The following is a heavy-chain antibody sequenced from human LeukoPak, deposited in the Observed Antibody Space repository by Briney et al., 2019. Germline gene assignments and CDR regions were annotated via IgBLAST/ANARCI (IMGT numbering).Heavy chain of an antibody. J-gene: IGHJ4*02. CDR3: ARAVYGYYDSSGTDY. CDR1: GGTFSSYA. CDR2: IIPIFGTA. V-gene: IGHV1-69*13. D-gene: IGHD3-22*01. Sequence: SVKVSCKASGGTFSSYAISWVRQAPGQGLEWMGGIIPIFGTANYAQKFQDRVTITADESTSTAYMELSSLRSEDTAVYYCARAVYGYYDSSGTDYWGQGTLVTVSS.